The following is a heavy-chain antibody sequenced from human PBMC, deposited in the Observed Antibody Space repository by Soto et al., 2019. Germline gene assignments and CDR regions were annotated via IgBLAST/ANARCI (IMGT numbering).Heavy chain of an antibody. CDR1: GFTFSSYA. CDR2: ISYDGSNK. J-gene: IGHJ6*02. V-gene: IGHV3-30-3*01. CDR3: ARAYSSSPYGMDV. D-gene: IGHD6-6*01. Sequence: HPGGSLRLSCAASGFTFSSYAMNWVRQAPGKGLEWVAVISYDGSNKYYADSVKGRFTISRDNSKNTLYLQMNSLRAEDTAVYYWARAYSSSPYGMDVWGQGTTVTVSS.